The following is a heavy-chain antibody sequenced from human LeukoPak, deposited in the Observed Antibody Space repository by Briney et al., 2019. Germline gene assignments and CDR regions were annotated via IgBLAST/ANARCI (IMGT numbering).Heavy chain of an antibody. CDR3: ARTTVAIPVNYGMDV. V-gene: IGHV4-59*01. J-gene: IGHJ6*02. CDR1: GGSISSYY. Sequence: SETLSLTCTVSGGSISSYYRSWIRQPPGKGLEWIRYIYYSGSTNYNPSLKSRVTISVDTSKNQFSLKLSSVTAADTAVYYCARTTVAIPVNYGMDVWGQGTTVTVSS. D-gene: IGHD4-23*01. CDR2: IYYSGST.